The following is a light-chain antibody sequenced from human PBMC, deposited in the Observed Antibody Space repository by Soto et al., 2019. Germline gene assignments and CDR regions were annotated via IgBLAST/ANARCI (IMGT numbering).Light chain of an antibody. Sequence: EVVLTQSPGTLSLSPGERATLSCRASQTVNNNYLAWYQQKPGRAPRLLIFGASNRATGIPDRFSGSASGTDFTLTISGLEPEDFAVYYCQQYYTTPLTFGGGTKVAIK. CDR2: GAS. CDR1: QTVNNNY. CDR3: QQYYTTPLT. V-gene: IGKV3-20*01. J-gene: IGKJ4*01.